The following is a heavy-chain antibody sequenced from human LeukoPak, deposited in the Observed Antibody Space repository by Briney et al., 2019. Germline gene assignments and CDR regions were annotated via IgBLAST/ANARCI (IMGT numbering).Heavy chain of an antibody. V-gene: IGHV3-30*18. CDR2: ISYDGSNK. D-gene: IGHD6-13*01. CDR3: AKDLSSSSAFDI. CDR1: GFTFSSYG. J-gene: IGHJ3*02. Sequence: GSLRLSCAASGFTFSSYGMHWVRQAPGKGLEWVAVISYDGSNKYYADSVKGRFTISRDNSKNTLYLQMNSLRAEDTAVYYCAKDLSSSSAFDIWGQGTMVTVSS.